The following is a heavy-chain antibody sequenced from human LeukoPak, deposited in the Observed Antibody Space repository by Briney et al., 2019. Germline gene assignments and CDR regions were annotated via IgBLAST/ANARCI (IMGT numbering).Heavy chain of an antibody. CDR2: IYHSGST. CDR3: ARGGRTYYYYMDV. J-gene: IGHJ6*03. V-gene: IGHV4-30-2*01. CDR1: GGSISSGGYY. Sequence: SETLSLTCTVSGGSISSGGYYWSWIRQPPGKGLEWIGYIYHSGSTYYNPSLKSRVTISVDRSKNQFSLKLSSVTAADTAVYYCARGGRTYYYYMDVWGRGTTVTVSS.